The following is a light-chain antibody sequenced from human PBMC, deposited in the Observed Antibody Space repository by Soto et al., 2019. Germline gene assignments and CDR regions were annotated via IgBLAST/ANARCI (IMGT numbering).Light chain of an antibody. CDR3: GTWDSSLIAGV. CDR1: SNDIGHYDL. CDR2: DND. J-gene: IGLJ1*01. Sequence: QSALTQPASVSGSPGQSITISCTGTSNDIGHYDLVSWYQQFPGTAPKLLIYDNDKRPSGIPDRFSGSKSGTSGTLVITGLQTGDEADYYCGTWDSSLIAGVFGAGTKVTVL. V-gene: IGLV1-51*01.